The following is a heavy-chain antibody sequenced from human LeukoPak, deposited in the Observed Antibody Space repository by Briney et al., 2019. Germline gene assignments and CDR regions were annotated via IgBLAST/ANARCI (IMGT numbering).Heavy chain of an antibody. CDR2: INAGNGNT. V-gene: IGHV1-3*01. J-gene: IGHJ5*02. Sequence: GASVKVSCKASGYTFTSYAMHWARQAPGQRLEWMGWINAGNGNTKYSQKFQGRVTITRDTSASTAYMELSSLRSEDTAVYYCARARYCSGGSCSYNWFDPWGQGTLVTVSS. CDR3: ARARYCSGGSCSYNWFDP. D-gene: IGHD2-15*01. CDR1: GYTFTSYA.